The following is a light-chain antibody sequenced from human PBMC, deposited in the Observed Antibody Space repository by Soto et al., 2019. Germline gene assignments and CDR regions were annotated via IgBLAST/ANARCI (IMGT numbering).Light chain of an antibody. CDR2: DAS. Sequence: DIQMTHCPSTLSASVGDRVTITCRASQSISNWLAWYQQKPGKAPKLLIYDASSLDSRVPSRFSGSGSGTEFTLTISSLQPDDFATYYCQQYNSYPYTFGQGTKVDIK. CDR3: QQYNSYPYT. V-gene: IGKV1-5*01. CDR1: QSISNW. J-gene: IGKJ2*01.